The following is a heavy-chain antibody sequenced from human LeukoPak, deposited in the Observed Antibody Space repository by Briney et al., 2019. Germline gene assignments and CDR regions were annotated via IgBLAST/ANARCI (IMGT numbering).Heavy chain of an antibody. CDR3: AKDIAQWELLLSYAFDI. CDR2: INWNGGST. D-gene: IGHD1-26*01. J-gene: IGHJ3*02. V-gene: IGHV3-20*04. CDR1: GFTFDENG. Sequence: GGSLRLSCAGSGFTFDENGMSWVRQAPGKGLEWVSGINWNGGSTSYADSVKGRFTISRDNAKNSLYLQMNSLRAEDTALYYCAKDIAQWELLLSYAFDIWGQGTMVTVSS.